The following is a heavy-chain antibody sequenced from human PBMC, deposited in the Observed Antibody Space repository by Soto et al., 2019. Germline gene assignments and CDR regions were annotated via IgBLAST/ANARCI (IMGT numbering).Heavy chain of an antibody. CDR1: GFTFSSYS. CDR3: AKDMKWGGMTTIHYFDS. Sequence: PGGSLRLSCAAVGFTFSSYSMHWVRQAPGKGLEWVSGISSNSDTIDYADSVKGRFTISRDNAKNSLFLQMNSLRPEDTALYYCAKDMKWGGMTTIHYFDSWGQGTLVNVSS. D-gene: IGHD4-17*01. J-gene: IGHJ4*02. V-gene: IGHV3-9*01. CDR2: ISSNSDTI.